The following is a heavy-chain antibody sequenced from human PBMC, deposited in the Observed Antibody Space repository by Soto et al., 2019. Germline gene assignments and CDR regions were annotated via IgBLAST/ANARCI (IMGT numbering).Heavy chain of an antibody. CDR1: GFTFSTYA. Sequence: QLLESGGGLVQPGGSLRLSCSASGFTFSTYAMSWVRQAPGKGLEWVSAISATGGGTYYADSVKGRFTISRDNSKNTLYLQMNSLRAEDTALYYCAKDHWGSYSGQGTLVTVSS. CDR2: ISATGGGT. V-gene: IGHV3-23*01. CDR3: AKDHWGSY. J-gene: IGHJ4*02. D-gene: IGHD3-16*01.